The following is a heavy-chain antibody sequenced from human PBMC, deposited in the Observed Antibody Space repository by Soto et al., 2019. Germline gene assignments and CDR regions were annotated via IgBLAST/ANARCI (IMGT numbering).Heavy chain of an antibody. J-gene: IGHJ6*03. V-gene: IGHV3-7*01. CDR2: IKQDGSEK. CDR3: ARLNSYYNMDV. CDR1: GFTFSSFW. Sequence: GGSLRLSCAASGFTFSSFWMTWVRQAPGKGLEWVANIKQDGSEKYYVYSVKGRFTISRDNAKNSLYLQMNSLRAEDTAVYYCARLNSYYNMDVWGKGTTVTVSS.